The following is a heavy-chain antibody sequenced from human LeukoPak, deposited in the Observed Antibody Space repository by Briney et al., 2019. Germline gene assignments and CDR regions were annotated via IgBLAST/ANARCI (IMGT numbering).Heavy chain of an antibody. V-gene: IGHV4-61*02. CDR3: AGNGYSSSWSSYYYYYMDV. CDR1: GGSISSGSYY. D-gene: IGHD6-13*01. Sequence: SETLSLTCTVSGGSISSGSYYCSWIRQPAGKGLEWIGRIYTSGSTNYNPSLKSRVTISVDTSKNQFFLKLSSVTAADTAVYYCAGNGYSSSWSSYYYYYMDVWGKGTTVTVSS. J-gene: IGHJ6*03. CDR2: IYTSGST.